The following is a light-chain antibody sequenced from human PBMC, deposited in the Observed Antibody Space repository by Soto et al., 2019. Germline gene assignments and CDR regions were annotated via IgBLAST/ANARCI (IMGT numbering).Light chain of an antibody. CDR3: LQHYSWPLT. CDR1: QSVSGY. Sequence: EIVMTQSPGTVSLFPGETVTLSCRASQSVSGYLDWFHQKPGQAPRLVLMRIFTRAIGVPARFSGSGSETEFTLTISGLQSEDFGVYYCLQHYSWPLTFGHGTKVEIK. CDR2: RIF. J-gene: IGKJ1*01. V-gene: IGKV3-15*01.